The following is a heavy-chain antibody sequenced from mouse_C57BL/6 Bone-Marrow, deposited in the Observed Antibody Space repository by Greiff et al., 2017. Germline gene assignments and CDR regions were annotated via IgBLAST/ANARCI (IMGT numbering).Heavy chain of an antibody. D-gene: IGHD2-12*01. CDR2: IDPSDSYT. Sequence: VQLQQPGAELVRPGTSVKLSCKASGYTFTSYWMHWVKQRPGQGLEWIGVIDPSDSYTNYNQTFKGKATLTVDTSSSTAYMQLSSLTSEDSAVYYCARGIRRGGFAYWGQGTLVTVSA. CDR1: GYTFTSYW. V-gene: IGHV1-59*01. J-gene: IGHJ3*01. CDR3: ARGIRRGGFAY.